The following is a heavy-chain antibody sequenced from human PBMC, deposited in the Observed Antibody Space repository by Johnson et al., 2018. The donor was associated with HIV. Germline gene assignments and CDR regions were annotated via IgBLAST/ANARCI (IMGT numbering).Heavy chain of an antibody. Sequence: HVQLVESGGGLVKPGGSLRLSCAVSGFTFSDHYMSWIRQAPGKGLEWVSYISSSSSSIYYADSVKGRFTISRDNAKNSLYLQMNSLRAEDTAVYYCAREGSVGATIFTMFDAFDIWGQGTMVTVSS. D-gene: IGHD1-26*01. J-gene: IGHJ3*02. CDR3: AREGSVGATIFTMFDAFDI. V-gene: IGHV3-11*04. CDR2: ISSSSSSI. CDR1: GFTFSDHY.